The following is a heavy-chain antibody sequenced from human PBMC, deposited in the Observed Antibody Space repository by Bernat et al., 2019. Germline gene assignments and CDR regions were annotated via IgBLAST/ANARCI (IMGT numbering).Heavy chain of an antibody. D-gene: IGHD2-8*01. J-gene: IGHJ6*02. CDR3: AKLMGAGYYFGMDV. V-gene: IGHV3-23*01. CDR1: GFSFSSYA. CDR2: ISGSGGRT. Sequence: EVQLLESGGGLVQPGGSLRLSCAASGFSFSSYAMSWVRQAPGKGLDWVSAIISGSGGRTYYADSVKGRFTISRDNSKNTLYLQMNSLRAEDTAVYYCAKLMGAGYYFGMDVWGQGTTVTVSS.